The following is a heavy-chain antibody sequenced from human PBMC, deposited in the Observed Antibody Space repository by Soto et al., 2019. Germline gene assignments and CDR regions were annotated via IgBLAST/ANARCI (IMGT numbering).Heavy chain of an antibody. CDR1: SGSISFYY. V-gene: IGHV4-59*01. CDR2: IYYSGST. J-gene: IGHJ4*02. D-gene: IGHD4-17*01. CDR3: ARGNDYGDYYFDY. Sequence: SETLSLTCTVSSGSISFYYWSWIRQPPGKGLEWIGYIYYSGSTNYNPSLKSRVTISVDTSKDQFSLKLSSVTAADTAVYYCARGNDYGDYYFDYWGQGTLVTVSS.